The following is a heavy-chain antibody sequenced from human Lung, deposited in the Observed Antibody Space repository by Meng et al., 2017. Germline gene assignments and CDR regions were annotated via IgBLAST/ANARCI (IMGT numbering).Heavy chain of an antibody. CDR2: IYHSGST. CDR3: ARYLAGGYGDYFDY. Sequence: GKLQESGPGMSQPSGTLSLTCACSGGSISSSNWWSWVRQPPGNGLEWMREIYHSGSTNYNPSLKSRVTISVDKSKNQFSLKLSSVTAADTAVYYCARYLAGGYGDYFDYWGQGTLVTVSS. D-gene: IGHD4-17*01. J-gene: IGHJ4*02. CDR1: GGSISSSNW. V-gene: IGHV4-4*02.